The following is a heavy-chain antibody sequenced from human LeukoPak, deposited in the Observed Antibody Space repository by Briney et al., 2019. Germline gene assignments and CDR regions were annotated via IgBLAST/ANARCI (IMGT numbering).Heavy chain of an antibody. V-gene: IGHV1-8*03. CDR2: MNPNSGNT. Sequence: GASVKVSCKASGGTFSSYAISWVRQAPGQGLEWMGWMNPNSGNTGYAQKFQGRVTITRNTSISTAYMELSSLRSEDTAVYYCARGNHDYSNYPNSYYYYYMDVWGKGTTVTVSS. CDR1: GGTFSSYA. CDR3: ARGNHDYSNYPNSYYYYYMDV. D-gene: IGHD4-11*01. J-gene: IGHJ6*03.